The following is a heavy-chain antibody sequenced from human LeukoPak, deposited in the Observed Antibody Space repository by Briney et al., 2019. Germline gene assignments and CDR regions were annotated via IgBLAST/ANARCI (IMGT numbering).Heavy chain of an antibody. CDR2: INGDGSST. CDR1: GFIFSQFW. CDR3: ARDGLPAARDI. J-gene: IGHJ3*02. D-gene: IGHD6-6*01. V-gene: IGHV3-74*01. Sequence: GGSLRLPCAGSGFIFSQFWMQWVRQVPGKGLVWVSRINGDGSSTNYADSVKGRFTISRDNAKNTLYLQMNSLRAEDTAVYYCARDGLPAARDIWGRGTMVTVSS.